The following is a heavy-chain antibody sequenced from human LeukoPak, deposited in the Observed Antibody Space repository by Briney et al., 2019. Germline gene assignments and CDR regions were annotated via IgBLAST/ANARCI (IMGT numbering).Heavy chain of an antibody. CDR2: IYPGDSDT. CDR3: ARLVGTWILNY. J-gene: IGHJ4*02. V-gene: IGHV5-51*01. CDR1: GYTFAYYW. Sequence: GESLKISCKGSGYTFAYYWIGWVRQMPGRGLEWMGIIYPGDSDTRYSPSLQGQVTISADKSISTAYLQWSSLKASDTAMYYCARLVGTWILNYWGQGTLVTVSS. D-gene: IGHD5-18*01.